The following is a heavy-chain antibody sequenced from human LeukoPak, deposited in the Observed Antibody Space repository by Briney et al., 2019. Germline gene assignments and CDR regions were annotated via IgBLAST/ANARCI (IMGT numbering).Heavy chain of an antibody. CDR3: ARWGIITIFGVVIIPHGWFDP. V-gene: IGHV4-39*01. J-gene: IGHJ5*02. Sequence: SETLSLTCTVSGGSISSYYWGWICQPPGKGLEWIGSIYYSGSTYYNPSLKSRVTISVDTSKNQFSLKLSSVTAADTAVYYCARWGIITIFGVVIIPHGWFDPWGQGTLVTVSS. CDR1: GGSISSYY. D-gene: IGHD3-3*01. CDR2: IYYSGST.